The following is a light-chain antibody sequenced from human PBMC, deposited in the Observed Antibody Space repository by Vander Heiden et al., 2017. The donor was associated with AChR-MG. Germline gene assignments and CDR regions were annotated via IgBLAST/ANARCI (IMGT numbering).Light chain of an antibody. CDR3: QQDGSSPRT. CDR2: DAI. CDR1: QRVNCFS. Sequence: EMVLTQSPATPSLSPGDTATLSCGASQRVNCFSVAWFQQKPGLAPRLLIYDAITRATGIPDRFSGSGSGTDFTLTISRLEPEDFAVYYCQQDGSSPRTFGQGTRVEIK. V-gene: IGKV3D-20*01. J-gene: IGKJ5*01.